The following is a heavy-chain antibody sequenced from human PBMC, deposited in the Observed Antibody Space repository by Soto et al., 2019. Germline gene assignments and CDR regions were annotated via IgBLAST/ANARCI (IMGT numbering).Heavy chain of an antibody. CDR2: VYPGDSDT. J-gene: IGHJ3*02. CDR3: PRSLYYYDRSGYSGFAFDI. Sequence: DSLKISCKGSGYSFTTYWIAWVRQMPGKGLEWVGVVYPGDSDTRYSPSFEGHVTISVDKSISTAFLQWNSLKASDNAIYYCPRSLYYYDRSGYSGFAFDIWGKGTMVPVS. V-gene: IGHV5-51*01. D-gene: IGHD3-22*01. CDR1: GYSFTTYW.